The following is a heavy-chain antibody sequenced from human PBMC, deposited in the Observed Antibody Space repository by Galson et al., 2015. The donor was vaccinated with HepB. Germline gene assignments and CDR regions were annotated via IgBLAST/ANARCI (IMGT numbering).Heavy chain of an antibody. CDR2: INAGNGNT. D-gene: IGHD6-13*01. CDR3: ARVAAARGVVDY. CDR1: GYTFTSYA. J-gene: IGHJ4*02. Sequence: SVKVSCKASGYTFTSYAMHWVRQAPGQRLERMGWINAGNGNTKYSQKFQGRVTITRDTSASTAYMELSSLRSEDTAVYYCARVAAARGVVDYWGQGTLVTVSS. V-gene: IGHV1-3*01.